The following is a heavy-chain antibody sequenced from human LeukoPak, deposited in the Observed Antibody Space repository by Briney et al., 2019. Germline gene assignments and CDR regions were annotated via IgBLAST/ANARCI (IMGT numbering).Heavy chain of an antibody. CDR3: AIRYLDFWSGYSLGPFDP. CDR1: GYSISSGYY. J-gene: IGHJ5*02. D-gene: IGHD3-3*01. V-gene: IGHV4-38-2*01. CDR2: IYHSGST. Sequence: SETLSLTCAVSGYSISSGYYWGWIRQPPGKGLEWIGSIYHSGSTYYNPSLKSRVTISVDTSKNQFSLKLSSVTAADTAVYYCAIRYLDFWSGYSLGPFDPWGQGTLVTVSS.